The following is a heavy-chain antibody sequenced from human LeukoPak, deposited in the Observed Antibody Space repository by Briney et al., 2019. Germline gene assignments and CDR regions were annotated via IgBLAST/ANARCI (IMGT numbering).Heavy chain of an antibody. CDR1: GFTFSNYA. D-gene: IGHD6-19*01. J-gene: IGHJ4*02. V-gene: IGHV3-23*01. CDR3: AKMGLKQWPYNYFDY. Sequence: GGSLRLSCAASGFTFSNYAMSWVRQAPGKGLEWFSAITHSGGDTYYADSVKGRFTISRDNSKNTLDLQMNSLRAEDTAVYYCAKMGLKQWPYNYFDYWGQGTLVTVSS. CDR2: ITHSGGDT.